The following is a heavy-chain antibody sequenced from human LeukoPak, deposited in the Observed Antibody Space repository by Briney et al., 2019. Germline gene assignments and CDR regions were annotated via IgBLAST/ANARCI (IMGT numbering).Heavy chain of an antibody. CDR2: ITSGSSYR. J-gene: IGHJ6*03. Sequence: GGSLRLSCAASGFTFSSYNMNWVRQAPGKGLEWVSSITSGSSYRYYADSVKGRFTISRDNAKNSLYLQMNSLRAEDTAVYYCARDPYSGSYGNYYYYFMDVWGKGTTVTISS. CDR3: ARDPYSGSYGNYYYYFMDV. D-gene: IGHD1-26*01. V-gene: IGHV3-21*01. CDR1: GFTFSSYN.